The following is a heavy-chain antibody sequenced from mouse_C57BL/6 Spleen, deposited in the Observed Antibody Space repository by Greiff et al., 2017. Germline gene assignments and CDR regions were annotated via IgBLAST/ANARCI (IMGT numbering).Heavy chain of an antibody. J-gene: IGHJ2*01. CDR1: GFTFSDYG. CDR2: ISSGSSTI. D-gene: IGHD1-1*01. CDR3: ARNYYGSPLDFDY. V-gene: IGHV5-17*01. Sequence: EVHLVESGGGLVKPGGSLKLSCAASGFTFSDYGMHWVRQAPEKGLEWVAYISSGSSTIYYADTVKGRFTISRDNAKNTLFLQMTSLRSEDTAMYYCARNYYGSPLDFDYWGQGTTLTVSS.